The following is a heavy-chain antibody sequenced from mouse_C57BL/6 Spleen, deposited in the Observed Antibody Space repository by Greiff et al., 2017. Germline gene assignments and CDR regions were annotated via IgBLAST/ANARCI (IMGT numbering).Heavy chain of an antibody. CDR2: IHPSSGST. D-gene: IGHD1-1*01. J-gene: IGHJ1*03. CDR3: ARSYEDWYVEV. V-gene: IGHV1-64*01. Sequence: VQLQQPGAELVKPGASVKLSCKASGYTFTSYWMHWVKQRPGQGLEWIGVIHPSSGSTNYNEKFKSKATLTVDKSSSTAYMQLSSLTSEDSAVYYCARSYEDWYVEVWGTGTTVTVAS. CDR1: GYTFTSYW.